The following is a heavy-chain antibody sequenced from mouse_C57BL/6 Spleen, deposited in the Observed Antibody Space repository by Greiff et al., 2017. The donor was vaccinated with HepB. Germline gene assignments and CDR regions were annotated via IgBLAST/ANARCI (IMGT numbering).Heavy chain of an antibody. V-gene: IGHV5-6*02. J-gene: IGHJ4*01. CDR2: ISSGGSYT. CDR3: ARRIYYSNYDYAMDY. CDR1: GFTFSSYG. Sequence: DVKLVESGGDLVKPGGSLKLSCAASGFTFSSYGMSWVRQTPDKRLEWVATISSGGSYTYYPDSVKGRFTISRDNAKNTLYLQMSSLKSEDTAMYYCARRIYYSNYDYAMDYWGQGTSVTVSS. D-gene: IGHD2-5*01.